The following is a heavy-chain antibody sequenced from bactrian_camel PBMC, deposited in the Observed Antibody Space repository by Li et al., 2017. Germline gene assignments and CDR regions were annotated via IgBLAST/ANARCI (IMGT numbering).Heavy chain of an antibody. D-gene: IGHD5*01. CDR1: GWTFSNYY. J-gene: IGHJ6*01. CDR3: AFGVGGWAEFGN. Sequence: VQLVESGGGLVQPGGSLRLSCVVSGWTFSNYYMNWVRQAPGKGLEWVSSIYSDGSSIYYADSVKGRFTISRDNAKNTVYLQMNSPKSEDTALYYCAFGVGGWAEFGNWCQGTQVTVS. CDR2: IYSDGSSI. V-gene: IGHV3-2*01.